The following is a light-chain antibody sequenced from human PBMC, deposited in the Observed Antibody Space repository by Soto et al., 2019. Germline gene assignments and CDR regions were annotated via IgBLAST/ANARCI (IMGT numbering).Light chain of an antibody. J-gene: IGLJ1*01. CDR2: DVS. CDR1: SSDVGGYNY. V-gene: IGLV2-14*01. CDR3: SSYTSSNSHCV. Sequence: QSALTQPASVSGSPGQSITISCTGTSSDVGGYNYVSWYQQHPGKAPKLMIYDVSNRPSGVSNRFSGSKSGNTASLTISGLQAEDEADYYCSSYTSSNSHCVFGTGTKVTVL.